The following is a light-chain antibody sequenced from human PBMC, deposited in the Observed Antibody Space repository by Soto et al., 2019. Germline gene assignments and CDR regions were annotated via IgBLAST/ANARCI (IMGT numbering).Light chain of an antibody. V-gene: IGKV4-1*01. CDR3: QQYYGTPRT. CDR2: WAS. J-gene: IGKJ1*01. CDR1: QSVLYSSNNKNY. Sequence: DILLTQSPASLAVSLGERATINCKSSQSVLYSSNNKNYLAWYQQKPGQPPKVLIYWASIRESGVPDRFSGGGSGTDFTLTISSLQAEDVAFYYCQQYYGTPRTFGQGTKVDIK.